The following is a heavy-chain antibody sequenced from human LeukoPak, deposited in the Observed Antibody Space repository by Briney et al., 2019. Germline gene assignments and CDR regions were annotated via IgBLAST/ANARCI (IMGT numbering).Heavy chain of an antibody. CDR2: INPSGGNT. D-gene: IGHD3-22*01. V-gene: IGHV1-46*01. CDR3: ARAASYYYDSSGYYY. CDR1: GYIFTTFY. J-gene: IGHJ4*02. Sequence: ASVKVSCKASGYIFTTFYIHWVRQAPGQGLEWMGIINPSGGNTGYAQKFQGRVTMTRDTSTSIVYMELSSLRSEDTAVYYCARAASYYYDSSGYYYWGQGTLVTVSS.